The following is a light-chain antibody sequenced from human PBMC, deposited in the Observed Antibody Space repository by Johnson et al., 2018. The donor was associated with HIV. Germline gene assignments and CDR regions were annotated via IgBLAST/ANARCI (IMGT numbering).Light chain of an antibody. CDR3: ETWDSSLSGV. CDR2: KNN. V-gene: IGLV1-51*02. J-gene: IGLJ1*01. Sequence: QSVLTQPPSVSAAPGQKVTISCSGSSSNLGNNYVSWYQQLPGTAPKLLIYKNNERPSGIPDRFSGSKSGTSATLGITGLQTGDEADYYCETWDSSLSGVFGTGTKVTVL. CDR1: SSNLGNNY.